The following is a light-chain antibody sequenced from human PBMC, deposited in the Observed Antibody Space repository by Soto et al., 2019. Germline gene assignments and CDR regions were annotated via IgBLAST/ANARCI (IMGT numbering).Light chain of an antibody. J-gene: IGKJ1*01. CDR1: QSVPNNN. CDR3: QQYGSSPWT. CDR2: GAS. V-gene: IGKV3-20*01. Sequence: EIVLTQSRGTLSLSPGERATLSCRASQSVPNNNLAWYQQKPGQAPRVLIYGASSGATFTPDRFSGSGSGADFTLTISRLETEDFAVYYCQQYGSSPWTFGQGTKVDIK.